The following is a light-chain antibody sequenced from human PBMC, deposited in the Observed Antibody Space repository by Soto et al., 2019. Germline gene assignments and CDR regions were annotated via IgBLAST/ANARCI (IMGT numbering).Light chain of an antibody. CDR3: LLSYTGRLYV. Sequence: QAVVTQEPSLTVSPGGTVTLTCGSSTGPVTNGHFPYWFQQKPGQAPRPPIYDTDNKHSWTPARFSASLLGDKAALTLSGALPEDEADYYCLLSYTGRLYVFGPGTKLTVL. CDR2: DTD. CDR1: TGPVTNGHF. V-gene: IGLV7-46*01. J-gene: IGLJ1*01.